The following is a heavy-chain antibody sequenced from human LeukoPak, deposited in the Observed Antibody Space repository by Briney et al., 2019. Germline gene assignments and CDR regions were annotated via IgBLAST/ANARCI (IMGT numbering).Heavy chain of an antibody. Sequence: PGGSLRLSCAASGFTFSSYAMHWVRQAPGKGLEWVAVISYDGSNKYYADSVKGRFTISRDNSKNTLYLQMNSLRAEDTAVYYCASPPSLEWPWGQGTLVTASS. CDR2: ISYDGSNK. CDR1: GFTFSSYA. CDR3: ASPPSLEWP. J-gene: IGHJ5*02. D-gene: IGHD3-3*01. V-gene: IGHV3-30*01.